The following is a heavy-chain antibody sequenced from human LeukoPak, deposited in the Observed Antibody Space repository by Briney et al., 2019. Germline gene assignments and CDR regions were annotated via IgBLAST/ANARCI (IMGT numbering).Heavy chain of an antibody. V-gene: IGHV3-33*01. J-gene: IGHJ5*02. CDR3: ARGGDIVVVESWFDP. Sequence: GGSLRLSCAASGFTFSSYGMHWVRQAPGKGLEWVAVIWYDGSSKYYADSVKGRFTISRDNSKNTLYLQMNSLRAEDTAVYYCARGGDIVVVESWFDPWGQGTLVTVSS. CDR2: IWYDGSSK. CDR1: GFTFSSYG. D-gene: IGHD2-2*01.